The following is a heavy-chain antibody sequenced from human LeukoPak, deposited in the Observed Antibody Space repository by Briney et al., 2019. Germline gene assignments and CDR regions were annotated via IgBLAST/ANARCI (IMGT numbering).Heavy chain of an antibody. CDR3: APALRGAAWSLDY. CDR2: VSDSGSSA. J-gene: IGHJ4*02. V-gene: IGHV3-23*01. Sequence: PGGSLRLSRAASGFTFRNYGMSWVRQGPGRGLEWVSVVSDSGSSAYYAGSVKGRFTISRDNSKNTLYLQMNSLRAEDTAVYYCAPALRGAAWSLDYWGQGTLVTVSS. CDR1: GFTFRNYG. D-gene: IGHD2-15*01.